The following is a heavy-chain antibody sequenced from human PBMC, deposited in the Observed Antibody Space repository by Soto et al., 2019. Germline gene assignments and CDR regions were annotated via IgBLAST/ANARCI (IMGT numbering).Heavy chain of an antibody. Sequence: EVQLVESGGGLVKPGGSLRLSCAASGFTFTSYTMNWVRQAPGKGLEWVSSISSSSNYIYYADSVKGRFTVSRDNAKNSLYLKINSLRAEDTAVYYCARELNYYDSSGYHSTEGAHWGQGTLVTVSS. J-gene: IGHJ4*02. CDR1: GFTFTSYT. CDR2: ISSSSNYI. CDR3: ARELNYYDSSGYHSTEGAH. V-gene: IGHV3-21*01. D-gene: IGHD3-22*01.